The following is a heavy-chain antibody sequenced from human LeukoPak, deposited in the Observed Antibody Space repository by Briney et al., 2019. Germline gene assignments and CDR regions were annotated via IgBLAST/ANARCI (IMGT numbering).Heavy chain of an antibody. J-gene: IGHJ5*02. CDR3: ARVRVDNWFDP. CDR1: GGSISTYY. CDR2: IYYSGST. Sequence: SETLSLTCTVSGGSISTYYWTWIRQPPGKGLEWIGNIYYSGSTNYNPSLKSRVTISVDTSKNQFSLKLSSVTAADTAVYYCARVRVDNWFDPWGQGTLVTVSS. V-gene: IGHV4-59*01.